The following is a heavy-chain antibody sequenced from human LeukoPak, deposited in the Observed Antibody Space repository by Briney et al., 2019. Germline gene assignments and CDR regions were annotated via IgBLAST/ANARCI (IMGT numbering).Heavy chain of an antibody. V-gene: IGHV3-23*01. Sequence: GGSLRLYCAASGFTFSSYAMRWVRQAPGKGLEWVSVISGSGSSTYYADSVKGRFTLSRDNSKSTLYLQMNSLRAEDTAVYYCAKEITYYFDSGPSRWGQGTLVTVSS. CDR1: GFTFSSYA. D-gene: IGHD3-22*01. CDR2: ISGSGSST. CDR3: AKEITYYFDSGPSR. J-gene: IGHJ4*02.